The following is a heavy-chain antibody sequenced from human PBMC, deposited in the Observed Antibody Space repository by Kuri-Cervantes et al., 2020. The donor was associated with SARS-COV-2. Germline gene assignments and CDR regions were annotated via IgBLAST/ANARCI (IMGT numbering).Heavy chain of an antibody. CDR2: ISGSGGST. J-gene: IGHJ4*02. V-gene: IGHV3-23*01. D-gene: IGHD2-2*01. CDR1: GFTFSSYA. CDR3: AKFYRDIVVVPAARGLYFDY. Sequence: GGSLRLSCAASGFTFSSYAMSWVRQAPGKGLEWVSAISGSGGSTYYADSVKGRFTISRDNSKNTLYLQMNSLRAEDTAVYYCAKFYRDIVVVPAARGLYFDYWGQGTLVTVSS.